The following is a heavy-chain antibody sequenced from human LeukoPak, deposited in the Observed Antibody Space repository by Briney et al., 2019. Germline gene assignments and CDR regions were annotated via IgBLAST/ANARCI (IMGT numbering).Heavy chain of an antibody. CDR1: GFGFSSYG. Sequence: PGGSLRLSCAAPGFGFSSYGMHWVRQAPGKGLEWVAFMRYDGSNKHHADSVKGRFTISRDDSKNILYLQMNSLRAEDTALYYCARDPSLMGGSGYFDYWGQGTLVTVTS. CDR2: MRYDGSNK. J-gene: IGHJ4*02. CDR3: ARDPSLMGGSGYFDY. D-gene: IGHD6-6*01. V-gene: IGHV3-30*02.